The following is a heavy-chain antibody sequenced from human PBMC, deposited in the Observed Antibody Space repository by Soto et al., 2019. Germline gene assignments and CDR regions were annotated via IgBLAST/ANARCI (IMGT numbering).Heavy chain of an antibody. CDR2: IYYSGST. CDR1: GGSISSSSYY. J-gene: IGHJ6*02. CDR3: ATDIVVVPAAYYYYYGMDV. V-gene: IGHV4-39*01. Sequence: TLSLTCTVSGGSISSSSYYWGWIRQPPGKGLEWIGSIYYSGSTYYNPSLKSRVTISVDTSKNQFSLKLSSVTAADTAVYYCATDIVVVPAAYYYYYGMDVWGQGTTVTVSS. D-gene: IGHD2-2*01.